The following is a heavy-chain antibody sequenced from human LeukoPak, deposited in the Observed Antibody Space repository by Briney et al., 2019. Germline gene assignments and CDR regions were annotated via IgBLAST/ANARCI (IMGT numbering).Heavy chain of an antibody. Sequence: SGGSLRLSCAASGFTFSSYSMNWVRQAPGKGLEWVSSISSSSSCIYYADSVKGRFTISRDYAKNSLYLQMNSLRAEDTAVYYCARGRRERQWLVFRGPFDYWGQGTLVTVSS. V-gene: IGHV3-21*01. CDR1: GFTFSSYS. D-gene: IGHD6-19*01. CDR2: ISSSSSCI. CDR3: ARGRRERQWLVFRGPFDY. J-gene: IGHJ4*02.